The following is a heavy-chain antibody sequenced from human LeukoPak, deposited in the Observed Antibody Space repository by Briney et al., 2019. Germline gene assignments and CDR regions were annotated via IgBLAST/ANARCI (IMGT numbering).Heavy chain of an antibody. J-gene: IGHJ1*01. V-gene: IGHV3-49*04. D-gene: IGHD4-23*01. Sequence: GGSLSLSCTASGFTFGDYALTWVRQAPGKGLEWVSFIRSKTYGGTTEYAASVKGRFTISRDDSKSIAYLQMNSLKTEDTAVYYCTFDYGGNTGYFQHWGQGTLVTVSS. CDR2: IRSKTYGGTT. CDR3: TFDYGGNTGYFQH. CDR1: GFTFGDYA.